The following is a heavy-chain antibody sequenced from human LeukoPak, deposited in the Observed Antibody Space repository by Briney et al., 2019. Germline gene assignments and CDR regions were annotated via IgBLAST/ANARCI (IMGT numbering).Heavy chain of an antibody. D-gene: IGHD2-15*01. Sequence: QPGGSLRLSCASSGFTFSFYWMHWVRQAPGKGLVWVSRINNDGRSTSYAGSVKGRFTISRDNAKNTLYLQMNSLRAEDTAVYYCARDNEYCTGGTCRLDYWGQGALVNVSS. CDR2: INNDGRST. CDR3: ARDNEYCTGGTCRLDY. V-gene: IGHV3-74*01. CDR1: GFTFSFYW. J-gene: IGHJ4*02.